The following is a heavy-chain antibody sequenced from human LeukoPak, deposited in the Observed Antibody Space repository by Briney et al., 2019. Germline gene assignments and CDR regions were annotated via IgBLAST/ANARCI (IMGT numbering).Heavy chain of an antibody. J-gene: IGHJ3*01. Sequence: GGPLRLSCAASGFTFSSYGMHWVRQAPGKGLEWVAGMSFDGSQYYIESVKGRFTISRDNSGNTVYLHMTSLRPEDTAIYFCAREGHTSGFCGAFDLWGQGTTVTISS. CDR3: AREGHTSGFCGAFDL. CDR2: MSFDGSQ. V-gene: IGHV3-30*03. CDR1: GFTFSSYG. D-gene: IGHD5-12*01.